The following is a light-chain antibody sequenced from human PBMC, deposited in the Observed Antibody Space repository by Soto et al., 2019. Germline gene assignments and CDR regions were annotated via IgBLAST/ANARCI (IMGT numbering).Light chain of an antibody. CDR3: SSYSTTSALV. CDR1: SADIGAFNY. V-gene: IGLV2-14*03. CDR2: DVS. J-gene: IGLJ2*01. Sequence: QSALTQPASVSGSPGQSITISCAGPSADIGAFNYVSWYQHHPGKAPKLLIYDVSDRPSGVSTRFSASKSANTASLTISGLQADDEGDYYCSSYSTTSALVFGGGTKLTVL.